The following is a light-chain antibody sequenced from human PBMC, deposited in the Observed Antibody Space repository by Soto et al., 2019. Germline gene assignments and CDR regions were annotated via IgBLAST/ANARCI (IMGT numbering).Light chain of an antibody. CDR3: QQLNSNPFLT. Sequence: DIQLTQSPSFLSASVGDRVTITCRASQGISSYLAWYQQKPGKAPKLLIYAASTLQSRVPSRFSGSRSGTEFTLTISSRQPADFATYYCQQLNSNPFLTFGGGTKVEIK. V-gene: IGKV1-9*01. CDR1: QGISSY. CDR2: AAS. J-gene: IGKJ4*01.